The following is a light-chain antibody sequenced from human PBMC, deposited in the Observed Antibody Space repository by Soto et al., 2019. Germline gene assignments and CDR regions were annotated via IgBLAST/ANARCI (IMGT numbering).Light chain of an antibody. CDR3: AAWDDSLRGVV. J-gene: IGLJ7*01. Sequence: QLVLTQPPSASGAPGQRVTLSCIGGSSNVGFNAVNWYQQLPGAAPKLLIHGNSQRPSGVPDRFSGSKSGTSASLAIIGLRAEDEAHYYCAAWDDSLRGVVFGGGTQLTVL. V-gene: IGLV1-47*02. CDR1: SSNVGFNA. CDR2: GNS.